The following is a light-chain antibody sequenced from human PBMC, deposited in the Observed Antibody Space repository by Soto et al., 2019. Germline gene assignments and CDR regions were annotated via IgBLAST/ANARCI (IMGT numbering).Light chain of an antibody. V-gene: IGKV3D-15*01. CDR3: QQYKDWPPLT. CDR2: GAS. J-gene: IGKJ4*01. Sequence: EIVMTQSPGTLSVSPGERVTLSCRASQNVNINLDWYQQRPGQSPRVLSYGASNRASGIPDRFSGSGSGTDFTLTRSSLEPDDFARYYCQQYKDWPPLTFGGGTRVEIK. CDR1: QNVNIN.